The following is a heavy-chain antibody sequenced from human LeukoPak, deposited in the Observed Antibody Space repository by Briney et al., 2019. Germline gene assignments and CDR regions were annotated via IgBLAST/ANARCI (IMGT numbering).Heavy chain of an antibody. D-gene: IGHD4-17*01. CDR1: GFTFSSYG. Sequence: PGGSLRLSCAASGFTFSSYGMHWVRQAPGKGLEWVAVVSYDGSNKYYADSVKGRFTISRDNSKNTLYLQMNSLRAEDTAVYYCARGPEPDYGDYFDYWGQGTLVTVSS. CDR3: ARGPEPDYGDYFDY. V-gene: IGHV3-30*03. J-gene: IGHJ4*02. CDR2: VSYDGSNK.